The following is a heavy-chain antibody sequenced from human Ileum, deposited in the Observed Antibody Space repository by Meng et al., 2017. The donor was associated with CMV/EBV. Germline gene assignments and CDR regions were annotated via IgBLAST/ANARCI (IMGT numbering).Heavy chain of an antibody. CDR2: ISVIGANT. CDR1: GFTFGSYA. CDR3: AKTGTPDDHKNILFDP. Sequence: GESLKISCAASGFTFGSYAMSWVRQAPGTGLEWVSSISVIGANTYYADSVRGRFTISRDNSMNTLYLQMNSLRADDTAQYHRAKTGTPDDHKNILFDPWGQGTLVTVSS. V-gene: IGHV3-23*01. D-gene: IGHD1/OR15-1a*01. J-gene: IGHJ5*02.